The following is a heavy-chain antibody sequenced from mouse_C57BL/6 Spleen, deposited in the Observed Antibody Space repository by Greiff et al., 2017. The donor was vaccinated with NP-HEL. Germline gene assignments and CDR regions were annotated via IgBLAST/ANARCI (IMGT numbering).Heavy chain of an antibody. V-gene: IGHV1-80*01. D-gene: IGHD1-1*01. CDR3: AREVITTVVRYFDV. CDR1: GYAFSSYW. Sequence: QVQLQQSGAELVKPGASVKISCKASGYAFSSYWMNWVKQRPGKGLEWIGQIYPGDGDTNYNGKFKGKATLTADKSSSTAYMQLSSLTSEDSAVYFCAREVITTVVRYFDVWGTGTTVTVSS. CDR2: IYPGDGDT. J-gene: IGHJ1*03.